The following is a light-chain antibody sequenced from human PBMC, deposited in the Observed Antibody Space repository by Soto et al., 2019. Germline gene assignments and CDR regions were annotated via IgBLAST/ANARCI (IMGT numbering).Light chain of an antibody. CDR1: QSVSSRF. V-gene: IGKV3D-20*02. CDR3: QQRSNWPPNT. J-gene: IGKJ5*01. Sequence: ESVLTQSPGTLSLSPGERATLSCRASQSVSSRFLAWYQQKPGQAPRLLIYGASSRATGIPDRFSGSGSGTDFTLTISSLEPEDFAVYYCQQRSNWPPNTFGQGTRLEIK. CDR2: GAS.